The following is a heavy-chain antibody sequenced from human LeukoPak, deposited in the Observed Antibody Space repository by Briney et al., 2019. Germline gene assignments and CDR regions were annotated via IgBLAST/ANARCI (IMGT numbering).Heavy chain of an antibody. CDR1: GFTLSSYG. J-gene: IGHJ4*02. V-gene: IGHV3-30*02. Sequence: QPGGSLRLSCAAAGFTLSSYGMHSVRQAPGKGLEWVAFIRYDGSNKYYADSVKGRFTISRDNSKNTLYLQMNSLRAEDTAVYYCAKINVAAAAEIYWGQGTLVTVSS. CDR3: AKINVAAAAEIY. D-gene: IGHD6-13*01. CDR2: IRYDGSNK.